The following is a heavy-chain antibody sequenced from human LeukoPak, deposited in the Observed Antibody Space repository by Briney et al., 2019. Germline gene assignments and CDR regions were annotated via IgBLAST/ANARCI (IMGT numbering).Heavy chain of an antibody. CDR3: ARGSGIAVAGDY. D-gene: IGHD6-19*01. CDR1: GYTFTSYD. Sequence: ASVKVSCKASGYTFTSYDINWVRQATGQGLEWMGWMNPNSGNTGYAQKFQGRVTITRNTSISTAYMELMSLRSEDTAVYYCARGSGIAVAGDYWGQGTLVTVSS. V-gene: IGHV1-8*03. CDR2: MNPNSGNT. J-gene: IGHJ4*02.